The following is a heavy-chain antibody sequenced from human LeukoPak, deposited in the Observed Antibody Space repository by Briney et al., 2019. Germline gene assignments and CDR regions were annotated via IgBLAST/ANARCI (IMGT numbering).Heavy chain of an antibody. V-gene: IGHV3-49*04. J-gene: IGHJ4*02. CDR1: GFTFGDHA. CDR2: IRSKTYGKTT. Sequence: GRSLRLSCTASGFTFGDHAMSWVRQAPGKGLEWVGFIRSKTYGKTTEYAASVKGRFTISRDDSKNIAYLQINSLKTEDTAIYYCTRFVPYLDYWGQGTLVTVSS. CDR3: TRFVPYLDY. D-gene: IGHD3-16*01.